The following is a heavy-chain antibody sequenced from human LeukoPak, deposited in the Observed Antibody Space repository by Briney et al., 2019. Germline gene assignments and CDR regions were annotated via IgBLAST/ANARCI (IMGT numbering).Heavy chain of an antibody. CDR1: GYTFTSYD. D-gene: IGHD1-14*01. CDR2: MNPNSGNT. J-gene: IGHJ6*03. V-gene: IGHV1-8*01. Sequence: ASVKVSCKASGYTFTSYDINWVRQATGQGLEWMGWMNPNSGNTGYAQKFQGRVTMTRNTSISTAYMELSSLRSEDTAVYYCARKVGGVGRLAQTGIIYYYYYYMDVWGKGTTVTVSS. CDR3: ARKVGGVGRLAQTGIIYYYYYYMDV.